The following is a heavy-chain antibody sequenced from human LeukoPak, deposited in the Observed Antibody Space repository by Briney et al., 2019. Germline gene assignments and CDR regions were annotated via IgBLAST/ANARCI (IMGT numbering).Heavy chain of an antibody. CDR3: AKARGVVH. J-gene: IGHJ4*02. CDR2: ISYDGSNK. D-gene: IGHD3-3*01. CDR1: GFTFSSYG. Sequence: RSLRLSCAASGFTFSSYGMHWVRQAPGKGLEWVAVISYDGSNKYYADSVKGRFTISRDNSKNTLYLQMNSLRAEDTAVYYCAKARGVVHWGQGTLVTVSS. V-gene: IGHV3-30*18.